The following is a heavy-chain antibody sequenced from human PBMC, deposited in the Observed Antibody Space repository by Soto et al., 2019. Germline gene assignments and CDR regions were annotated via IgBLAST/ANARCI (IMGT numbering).Heavy chain of an antibody. CDR1: GYSFTSYW. CDR3: ARRAYCGGDCEYYFDY. J-gene: IGHJ4*02. CDR2: IYPGDSDT. Sequence: GESLKISCKGSGYSFTSYWIGGVRQIPGKGLEWMGIIYPGDSDTRYSPSFQGQVTISADKSISTAYLQWSSLKASDTAMYYCARRAYCGGDCEYYFDYWGQGTLVTVSS. V-gene: IGHV5-51*01. D-gene: IGHD2-21*02.